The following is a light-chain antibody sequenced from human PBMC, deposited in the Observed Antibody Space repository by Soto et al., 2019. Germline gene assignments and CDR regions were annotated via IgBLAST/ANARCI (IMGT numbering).Light chain of an antibody. CDR3: QQLNSYPPLFT. J-gene: IGKJ3*01. Sequence: IQLTQSPSSLSASVGDRVTITCRASQGISSYLAWYQQKPGKAPKLLIYASSTFQSGVPSRFSGSGSGTDFTLTISSLQPEDFATYYCQQLNSYPPLFTFGPGTKVDSK. CDR2: ASS. V-gene: IGKV1-9*01. CDR1: QGISSY.